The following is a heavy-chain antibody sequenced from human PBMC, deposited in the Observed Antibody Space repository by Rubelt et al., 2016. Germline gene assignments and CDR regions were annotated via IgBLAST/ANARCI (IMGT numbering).Heavy chain of an antibody. J-gene: IGHJ2*01. CDR1: GYTFTSYA. Sequence: QVQLVQSGAEVKKPGASVKVSCKASGYTFTSYAMHWVRKAPGQRLEWMGWINAGNGNTNYSQKFQGRVTITRDTSASTAYRELSSLRSEDTAVYYCARSKDTAMVTDADWYFDLWGRGTLVTVSS. D-gene: IGHD5-18*01. CDR2: INAGNGNT. CDR3: ARSKDTAMVTDADWYFDL. V-gene: IGHV1-3*01.